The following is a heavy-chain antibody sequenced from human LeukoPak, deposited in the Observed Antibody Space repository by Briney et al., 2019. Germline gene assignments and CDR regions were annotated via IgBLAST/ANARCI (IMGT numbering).Heavy chain of an antibody. CDR2: ISSSYDYI. V-gene: IGHV3-21*01. Sequence: GGSLRLSCAAAGFTFSNSTVNWVRQAPGRGVEWVSSISSSYDYIYYADSAKGRCTISRENAKNSLYLQINSLRAEDTAVYYCARIRQIRFGESDYWGQGTLVTVSS. CDR3: ARIRQIRFGESDY. CDR1: GFTFSNST. J-gene: IGHJ4*02. D-gene: IGHD3-10*01.